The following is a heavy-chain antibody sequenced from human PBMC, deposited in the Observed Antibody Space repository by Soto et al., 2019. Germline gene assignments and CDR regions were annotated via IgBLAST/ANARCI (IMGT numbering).Heavy chain of an antibody. V-gene: IGHV3-21*01. CDR3: ARDRKGPPTAYSSDY. CDR1: GFTFSSFS. Sequence: GGSLRLSCAASGFTFSSFSMNWVRQAPGKGLEWVSSISSSSSYIYYADSVKGRFTISRDNAKNSLYLQMNSLRAEDTAVYYCARDRKGPPTAYSSDYWGQGTLVTVSS. D-gene: IGHD2-21*01. CDR2: ISSSSSYI. J-gene: IGHJ4*02.